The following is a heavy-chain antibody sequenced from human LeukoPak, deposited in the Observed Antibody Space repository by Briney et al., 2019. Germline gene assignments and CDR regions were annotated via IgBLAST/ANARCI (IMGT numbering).Heavy chain of an antibody. CDR3: AKYSVTTGYYYYYYIDF. J-gene: IGHJ6*03. Sequence: GGSLRLSCAASGFTFSSYAGGWVRQAPGKGLEWVSVITGSGGSTYYADSVKGRFTISRDNSKNTLYLQMNSLRAEDTAIYYCAKYSVTTGYYYYYYIDFWGKGTTVTVSS. CDR2: ITGSGGST. D-gene: IGHD4-17*01. V-gene: IGHV3-23*01. CDR1: GFTFSSYA.